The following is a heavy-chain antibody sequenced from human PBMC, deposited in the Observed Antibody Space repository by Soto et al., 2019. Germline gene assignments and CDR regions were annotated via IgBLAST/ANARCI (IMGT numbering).Heavy chain of an antibody. D-gene: IGHD3-3*01. J-gene: IGHJ6*02. CDR3: ARLWYYDFWSGYYTPYYYYGMDV. CDR2: IYPGDSDT. CDR1: GYSFTSYW. Sequence: PGESLKISCKGSGYSFTSYWIGWVRQMPGKGLEWMGIIYPGDSDTRYSPSFQGQVTISADKSISTAYLQWSSLKASDTAMYYCARLWYYDFWSGYYTPYYYYGMDVWGQGTTVTVSS. V-gene: IGHV5-51*01.